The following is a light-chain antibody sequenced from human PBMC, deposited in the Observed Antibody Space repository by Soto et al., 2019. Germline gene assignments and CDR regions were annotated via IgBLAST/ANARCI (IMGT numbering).Light chain of an antibody. V-gene: IGLV1-36*01. CDR1: SSNIGNNA. CDR3: ASWDDTLSGVV. CDR2: YDD. J-gene: IGLJ3*02. Sequence: QSVLTQPPSVSGAPGQRVTIFFSGSSSNIGNNAVNWYQELPGKPPSALIYYDDLLPSGVSNRFSGSKSGTSVSLAISGLQSDDEGDYYCASWDDTLSGVVFGGGTKLTVL.